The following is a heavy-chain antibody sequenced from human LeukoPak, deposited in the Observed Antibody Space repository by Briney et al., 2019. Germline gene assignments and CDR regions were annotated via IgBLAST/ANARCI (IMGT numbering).Heavy chain of an antibody. CDR3: VGAAADTTPRP. J-gene: IGHJ4*02. D-gene: IGHD6-13*01. Sequence: GGSLRLSCAASGFTFSSYWMHWVRQAPGKGLVWVSRIRSDGSSTTYADSVRGRFTISRDNAKNTLYLQMNSLRAEDTAVYYCVGAAADTTPRPWGQGTLVTVSS. CDR2: IRSDGSST. CDR1: GFTFSSYW. V-gene: IGHV3-74*01.